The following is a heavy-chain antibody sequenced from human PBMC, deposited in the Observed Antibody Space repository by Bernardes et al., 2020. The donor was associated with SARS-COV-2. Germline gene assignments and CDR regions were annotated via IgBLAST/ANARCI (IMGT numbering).Heavy chain of an antibody. J-gene: IGHJ5*02. CDR1: GFTFSSYW. CDR2: IKHDGSDK. D-gene: IGHD3-10*01. CDR3: AKGIEVGRGVEGS. V-gene: IGHV3-7*03. Sequence: GGSLRLSCAASGFTFSSYWMIWVRQAPGRGLEWVANIKHDGSDKNYADSVRGRFIISRDNAKNSLHLQINSLRVDDTAVYYCAKGIEVGRGVEGSWGQGTLVTVSS.